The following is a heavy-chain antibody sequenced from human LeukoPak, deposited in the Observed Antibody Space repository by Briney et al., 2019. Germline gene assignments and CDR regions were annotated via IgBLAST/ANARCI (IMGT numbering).Heavy chain of an antibody. Sequence: SETLSLTCTVSGGSISSYYWSWIRQPPGKGLEWIGYIYYSGSTNYNPSLKSRVTISVDTSKNQFSLKLSSVTAADTAVYYCAREDYDNIDYWGQGTLVTVSS. CDR1: GGSISSYY. CDR2: IYYSGST. D-gene: IGHD3-9*01. CDR3: AREDYDNIDY. V-gene: IGHV4-59*12. J-gene: IGHJ4*02.